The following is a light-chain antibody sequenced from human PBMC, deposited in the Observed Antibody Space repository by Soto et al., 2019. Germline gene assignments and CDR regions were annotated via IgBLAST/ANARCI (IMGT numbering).Light chain of an antibody. J-gene: IGKJ4*01. CDR2: DAS. CDR3: QQRSSWPLT. CDR1: QSVSSY. Sequence: EIVLPQSPATLSLSPGERATLSCRASQSVSSYLAWYQQKPGQAPRLLMSDASNRATGIPARFSGSGSGTDFTITISSLEPEDFAVYYCQQRSSWPLTFGGATKVEI. V-gene: IGKV3-11*01.